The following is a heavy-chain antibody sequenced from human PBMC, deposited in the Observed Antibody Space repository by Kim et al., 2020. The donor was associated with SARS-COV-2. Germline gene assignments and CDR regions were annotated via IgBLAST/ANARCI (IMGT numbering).Heavy chain of an antibody. Sequence: GESLKISCKGSGYSFTSYWIGWVRQMPGKGLEWMGIIYPGDSDTRYSPSFQGQVTISADKSISTAYLQWSSLKASDTAMYYCARRPLGDYYYYYGMDVWGQGTTVTVSS. J-gene: IGHJ6*02. V-gene: IGHV5-51*01. CDR3: ARRPLGDYYYYYGMDV. D-gene: IGHD2-21*02. CDR2: IYPGDSDT. CDR1: GYSFTSYW.